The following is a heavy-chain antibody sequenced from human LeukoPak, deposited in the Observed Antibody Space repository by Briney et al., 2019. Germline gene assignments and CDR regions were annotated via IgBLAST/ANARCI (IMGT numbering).Heavy chain of an antibody. V-gene: IGHV4-61*01. D-gene: IGHD2-2*02. J-gene: IGHJ5*02. Sequence: SETLSLTCTVSGGSISSSSYYWSWIRQPPGKGLEWIGYIYYSGSTNYNPPLKSRVTISVDTSKNQFSLKLSSVTAADTAVYYCARGYCTSTSCYRSWFDLWGQGTLVTVSS. CDR1: GGSISSSSYY. CDR3: ARGYCTSTSCYRSWFDL. CDR2: IYYSGST.